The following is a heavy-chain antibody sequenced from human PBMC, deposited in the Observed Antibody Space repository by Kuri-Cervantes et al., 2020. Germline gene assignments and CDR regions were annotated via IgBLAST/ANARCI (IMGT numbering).Heavy chain of an antibody. Sequence: GGSLRLSCKGSGYSFSNYWIGWVRQMPGKGLEWMGIIYPGDSDTRYSPSFQGQVTISADKSISTAYLQWSSLKASDTAMYHCARRCSGGSCYDAFDIWGQGTMVTVSS. J-gene: IGHJ3*02. CDR1: GYSFSNYW. CDR2: IYPGDSDT. D-gene: IGHD2-15*01. CDR3: ARRCSGGSCYDAFDI. V-gene: IGHV5-51*01.